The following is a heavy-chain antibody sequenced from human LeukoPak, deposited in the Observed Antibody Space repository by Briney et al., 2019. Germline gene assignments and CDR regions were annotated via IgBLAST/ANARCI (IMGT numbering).Heavy chain of an antibody. D-gene: IGHD5-12*01. CDR2: INQDGSEK. J-gene: IGHJ4*02. CDR3: GRHGYKRNNEY. Sequence: PGGSLRLSCAASGFTFSSYWMSWVRQAPGKGLEWVANINQDGSEKYYVDSVKGRFTFSRDNAKNSLYLQVNSLRAEDTAIYYCGRHGYKRNNEYWGQGTLVTVSS. CDR1: GFTFSSYW. V-gene: IGHV3-7*01.